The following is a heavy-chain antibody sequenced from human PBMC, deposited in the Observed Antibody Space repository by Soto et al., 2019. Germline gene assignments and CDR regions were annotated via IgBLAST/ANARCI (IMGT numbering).Heavy chain of an antibody. CDR1: GFTFSSYA. CDR3: AKDEGYDPQLGAFDI. V-gene: IGHV3-23*01. CDR2: SSGSGGST. D-gene: IGHD5-12*01. Sequence: PGGTLRLSCSPSGFTFSSYAMNWVRQAPGKGLEWLSASSGSGGSTYYADSVKGRFTISRDNSKNTLYLQMNSLRAEDTDVYYCAKDEGYDPQLGAFDIWGQGTMVTVSS. J-gene: IGHJ3*02.